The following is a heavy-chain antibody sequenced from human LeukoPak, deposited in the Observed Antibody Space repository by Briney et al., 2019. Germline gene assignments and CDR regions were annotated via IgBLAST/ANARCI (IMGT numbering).Heavy chain of an antibody. CDR1: GYRFTRNS. Sequence: ASVKVSRKASGYRFTRNSMNWVRQVPGQGLEWMGWINTNTGTPTYAQGFRGRFVFSLDMSVSTAYLQINTLATEDTAVYYCARLATGYYYMDVWGTGTTVTVSS. CDR3: ARLATGYYYMDV. V-gene: IGHV7-4-1*02. D-gene: IGHD1-1*01. CDR2: INTNTGTP. J-gene: IGHJ6*03.